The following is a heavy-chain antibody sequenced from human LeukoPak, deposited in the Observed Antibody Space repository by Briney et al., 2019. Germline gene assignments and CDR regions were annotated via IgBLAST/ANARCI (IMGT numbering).Heavy chain of an antibody. Sequence: GGSLRLSCAASRFNFHDHAMSWVRQAPGKGLEWVSVIYSGGSTYYADSVKGRFTISRDNSKNTLYLQMNSLRAEDTAVYYCARGKAGRTYYYGSGSYYYFDYWGQGTLVTVSS. V-gene: IGHV3-53*01. D-gene: IGHD3-10*01. CDR1: RFNFHDHA. J-gene: IGHJ4*02. CDR2: IYSGGST. CDR3: ARGKAGRTYYYGSGSYYYFDY.